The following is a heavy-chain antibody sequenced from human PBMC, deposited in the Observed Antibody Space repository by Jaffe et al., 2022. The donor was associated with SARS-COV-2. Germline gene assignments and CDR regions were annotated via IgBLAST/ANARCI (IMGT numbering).Heavy chain of an antibody. V-gene: IGHV3-9*01. CDR3: AKVRLGDYGLDY. CDR2: ISWNSGSI. J-gene: IGHJ4*02. CDR1: GFTFDDYA. Sequence: EVQLVESGGGLVQPGRSLRLSCAASGFTFDDYAMHWVRQAPGKGLEWVSGISWNSGSIGYADSVKGRFTISRDNAKNSLYLQMNSLRAEDTALYYCAKVRLGDYGLDYWGQGTLVTVSS. D-gene: IGHD4-17*01.